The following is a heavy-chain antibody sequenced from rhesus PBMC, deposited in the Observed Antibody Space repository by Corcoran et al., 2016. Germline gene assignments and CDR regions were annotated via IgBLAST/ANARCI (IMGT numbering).Heavy chain of an antibody. CDR2: ISNGVGST. CDR1: GFTFSSYG. J-gene: IGHJ3*01. CDR3: AKVDNWNYVAFDF. D-gene: IGHD1-26*01. Sequence: EVQLVESGGGLVQPGGSLRLSCAASGFTFSSYGMSWVRQAPGKGLEWVSYISNGVGSTYYADSGKGRFTISRNNSKNTLSLQMNSLRAEDTAVYYCAKVDNWNYVAFDFWGQGLRVTVSS. V-gene: IGHV3S5*01.